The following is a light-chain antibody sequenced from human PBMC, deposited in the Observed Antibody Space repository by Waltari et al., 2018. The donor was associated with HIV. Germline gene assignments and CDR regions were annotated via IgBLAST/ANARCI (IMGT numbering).Light chain of an antibody. CDR3: QQRNNWPPSVT. Sequence: EIVLTQSPGTLSLSPGDGATLSFRASQSVSSYVAWYQHKPGQAPRLLIYDASKRATDIPARFSGSGSGTYFTLTISSLEPEDFAVYYCQQRNNWPPSVTFGGGTRVEI. CDR1: QSVSSY. J-gene: IGKJ4*01. V-gene: IGKV3-11*01. CDR2: DAS.